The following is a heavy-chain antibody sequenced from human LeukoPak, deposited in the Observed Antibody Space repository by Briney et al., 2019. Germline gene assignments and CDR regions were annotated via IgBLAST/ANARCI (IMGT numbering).Heavy chain of an antibody. D-gene: IGHD1-26*01. CDR2: INPNSGGT. Sequence: GASVKVSCKASGYTFTGYYMHWVRQAPGQGLEWMGWINPNSGGTNYAQKFQGRVTMTRDTSISTAYMELSRLRSDDTAVYYCATLPGIVGASPLGRYFDYWGQGTLVTVSS. CDR1: GYTFTGYY. J-gene: IGHJ4*02. CDR3: ATLPGIVGASPLGRYFDY. V-gene: IGHV1-2*02.